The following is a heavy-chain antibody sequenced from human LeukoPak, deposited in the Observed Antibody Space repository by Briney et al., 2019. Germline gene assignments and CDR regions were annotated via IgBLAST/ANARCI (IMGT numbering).Heavy chain of an antibody. CDR3: AKDWTYYDFWSGYLGDAFDI. CDR2: ISGSGGST. J-gene: IGHJ3*02. CDR1: GFTFSSYA. Sequence: GGSLRLSCAASGFTFSSYAMSWVRQAPGKGLEWVSAISGSGGSTYYADSVKGRFTISRDNSKNALYLQMNSLRAEDTAVYYCAKDWTYYDFWSGYLGDAFDIWGQGTMVTVSS. D-gene: IGHD3-3*01. V-gene: IGHV3-23*01.